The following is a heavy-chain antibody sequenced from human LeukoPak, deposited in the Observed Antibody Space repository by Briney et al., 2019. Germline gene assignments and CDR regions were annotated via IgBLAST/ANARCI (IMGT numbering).Heavy chain of an antibody. CDR2: IHSGGTT. J-gene: IGHJ4*02. D-gene: IGHD4-23*01. CDR1: GFTVSTNY. CDR3: AGSAVTNLDS. V-gene: IGHV3-66*01. Sequence: PGGSLRLSCVASGFTVSTNYMSWVRQAPGKGLEWVSVIHSGGTTYYADSVKGRFTISRDISRNALYLQMNSLRGDDTAVYFCAGSAVTNLDSWGQGNLVTVSS.